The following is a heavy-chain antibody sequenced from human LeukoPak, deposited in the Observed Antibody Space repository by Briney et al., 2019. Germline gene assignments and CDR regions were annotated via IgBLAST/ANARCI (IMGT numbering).Heavy chain of an antibody. CDR2: VLDNVRT. J-gene: IGHJ4*02. D-gene: IGHD5-18*01. V-gene: IGHV4-59*11. Sequence: SETLSLTCTVSGGSICSHYWSWVRQPPGKGLEWIGYVLDNVRTKDNPSLNSRFTLSADTSKNQFSLRLTSVTAADTAVYYCATIKRGNIFGFFDFWGQGILVTVSS. CDR1: GGSICSHY. CDR3: ATIKRGNIFGFFDF.